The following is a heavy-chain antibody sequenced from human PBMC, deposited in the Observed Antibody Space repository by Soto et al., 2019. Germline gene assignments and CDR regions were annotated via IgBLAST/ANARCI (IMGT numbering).Heavy chain of an antibody. CDR3: AKRALRFLEWLSTLPGGYYYYYMDV. D-gene: IGHD3-3*01. CDR1: GFTFSSYA. Sequence: GGSLRLSCAASGFTFSSYAMSWVRQAPGKGLEWVSAISGSGGSTYYADSVKGRFTISRDNSKNTLYLQMNSLRAEDTAVYYCAKRALRFLEWLSTLPGGYYYYYMDVWGKGTTVTVSS. CDR2: ISGSGGST. V-gene: IGHV3-23*01. J-gene: IGHJ6*03.